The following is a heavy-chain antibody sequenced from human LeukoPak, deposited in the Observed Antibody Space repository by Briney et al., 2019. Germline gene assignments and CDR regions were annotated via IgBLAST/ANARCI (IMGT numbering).Heavy chain of an antibody. V-gene: IGHV4-34*01. CDR2: INHSGST. Sequence: PSETLSLTCAVYGGSFSGYYWSWIRQPPGKGLEWIGEINHSGSTNYNPSLKSRVTISVDTSKNQFSLKLSSVTAADTAMYYCARSRIGAVAGSDYWGQGTLVTVSS. CDR1: GGSFSGYY. J-gene: IGHJ4*02. CDR3: ARSRIGAVAGSDY. D-gene: IGHD6-19*01.